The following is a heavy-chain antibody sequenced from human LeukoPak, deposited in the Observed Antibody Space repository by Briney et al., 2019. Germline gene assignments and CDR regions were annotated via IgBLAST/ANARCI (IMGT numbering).Heavy chain of an antibody. D-gene: IGHD3-22*01. CDR2: ISSNGGST. J-gene: IGHJ4*02. CDR3: ARGLTMITAWDY. Sequence: PGGSLRLSCAASGFTFSSYGMHWVRQAPGKGLEYVSAISSNGGSTYYANSVKGRFTISRDNSKNTLYLQMGSLRAEDMAVYYCARGLTMITAWDYWGQGTLVTVSS. V-gene: IGHV3-64*01. CDR1: GFTFSSYG.